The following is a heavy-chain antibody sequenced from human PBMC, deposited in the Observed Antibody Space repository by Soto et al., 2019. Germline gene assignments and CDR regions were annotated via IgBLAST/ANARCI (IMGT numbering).Heavy chain of an antibody. J-gene: IGHJ4*02. CDR3: ARNRAYSQGD. D-gene: IGHD5-18*01. CDR1: GDSVSSNNY. CDR2: ISHSGSA. V-gene: IGHV4-4*02. Sequence: QVQLQESGPGLVEPSGTLSLTCAVSGDSVSSNNYWTWVRQPPREGLGWIGEISHSGSAIYNPSLESRVTISLDKSRNHFSLILSSVTAADTAVYYCARNRAYSQGDWGQGTLVTVSS.